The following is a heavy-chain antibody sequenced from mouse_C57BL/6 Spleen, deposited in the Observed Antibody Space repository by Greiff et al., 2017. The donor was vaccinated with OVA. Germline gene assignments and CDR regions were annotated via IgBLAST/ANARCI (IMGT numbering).Heavy chain of an antibody. Sequence: VQLQQPGAELVRPGSSVKLSCKASGYTFTSYWMDWVQQRPGQGLEWIGNIYPSDSETHYNHKFKDKATLTVDKSNSTAYMQLSRLTSEDAAVDCCAREGDGGYFDVWGTGTTVTVSS. CDR3: AREGDGGYFDV. CDR1: GYTFTSYW. CDR2: IYPSDSET. V-gene: IGHV1-61*01. J-gene: IGHJ1*03. D-gene: IGHD3-3*01.